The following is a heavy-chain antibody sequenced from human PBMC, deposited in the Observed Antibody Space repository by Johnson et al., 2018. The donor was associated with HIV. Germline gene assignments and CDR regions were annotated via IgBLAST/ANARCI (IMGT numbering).Heavy chain of an antibody. CDR1: GFTFSSYG. CDR2: ISYDGSNK. J-gene: IGHJ3*02. Sequence: QVQLVESGGGLVQPGGSLRLSCAASGFTFSSYGMHWVRQAPGKGLEWVAVISYDGSNKYYADSVKGRFTISRDNSKNTLYLQMNSLRAEDTAVYYCARGPGRQEGTRWGDAFDIWGQGTMVTVSS. D-gene: IGHD3-16*01. V-gene: IGHV3-30*19. CDR3: ARGPGRQEGTRWGDAFDI.